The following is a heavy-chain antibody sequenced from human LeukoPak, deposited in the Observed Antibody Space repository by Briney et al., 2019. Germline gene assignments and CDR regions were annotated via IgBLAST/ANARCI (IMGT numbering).Heavy chain of an antibody. D-gene: IGHD1-20*01. V-gene: IGHV1-46*01. CDR3: AREGYNWNPFDY. CDR1: GYTFTSYY. Sequence: GAPVKVSCKASGYTFTSYYMHWVRQAPGQGLEWMGIINPSGGSTSYAQKFQGRVTMTRDTSTSTVYMELSSLRSEDTAVYYCAREGYNWNPFDYWGQGTLVTVSS. J-gene: IGHJ4*02. CDR2: INPSGGST.